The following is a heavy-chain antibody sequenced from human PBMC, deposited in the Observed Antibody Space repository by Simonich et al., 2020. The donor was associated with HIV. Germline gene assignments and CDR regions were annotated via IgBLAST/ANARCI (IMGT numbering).Heavy chain of an antibody. Sequence: EVQLVESGGGLVQPGRSLRLSCAASGFTFEYYAMHWGRQAPGNGPGRVSGMIGRSGSIGYADSVKGRFTISRDNAKNSLYLQMNSLRAEDTALYYCAKDKGANYGSGSPVYWGQGTLVTVSS. CDR2: MIGRSGSI. V-gene: IGHV3-9*01. J-gene: IGHJ4*02. D-gene: IGHD3-10*01. CDR3: AKDKGANYGSGSPVY. CDR1: GFTFEYYA.